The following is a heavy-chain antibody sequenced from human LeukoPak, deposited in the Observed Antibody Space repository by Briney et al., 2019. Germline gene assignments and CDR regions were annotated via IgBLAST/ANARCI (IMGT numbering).Heavy chain of an antibody. V-gene: IGHV4-39*07. Sequence: SETLSLTCTVSGGSISSSSYYWGWIRQPPGKGLEWIGSIYYSGNTYYNPSLKSRVTISIDTSTNEFSLKLSSVTAADTAVYYCAGDVILTGFHDQIDYWGQGILVTVSS. J-gene: IGHJ4*02. D-gene: IGHD3-9*01. CDR1: GGSISSSSYY. CDR3: AGDVILTGFHDQIDY. CDR2: IYYSGNT.